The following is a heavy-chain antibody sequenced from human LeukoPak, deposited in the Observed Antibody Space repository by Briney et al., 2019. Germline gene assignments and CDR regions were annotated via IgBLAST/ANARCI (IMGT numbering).Heavy chain of an antibody. CDR1: GGTFSSYA. CDR2: IIPIFGIA. CDR3: AREGGYYYDSSGYYDY. J-gene: IGHJ4*02. V-gene: IGHV1-69*04. Sequence: AASVKVSYKASGGTFSSYAISWVRQAPGQGLEWMGRIIPIFGIANYAQKFQGRVTITADKSTSTAYMELSSLRSEDTAVYYCAREGGYYYDSSGYYDYWGQGTLVTVSS. D-gene: IGHD3-22*01.